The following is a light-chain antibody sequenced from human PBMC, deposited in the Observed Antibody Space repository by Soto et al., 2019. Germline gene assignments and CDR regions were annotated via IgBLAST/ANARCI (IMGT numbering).Light chain of an antibody. V-gene: IGLV1-47*01. CDR3: AAWDDSLCVYV. J-gene: IGLJ1*01. CDR1: ISNNGSKP. CDR2: RNH. Sequence: QSALTQPPSASGTPGQRVTIFCSGSISNNGSKPVHWPQQRPGTATQLRIFRNHQRPSGVPDRFSNCKSGTSASLAISGLRSEDEADYYCAAWDDSLCVYVFCTGTKVTAL.